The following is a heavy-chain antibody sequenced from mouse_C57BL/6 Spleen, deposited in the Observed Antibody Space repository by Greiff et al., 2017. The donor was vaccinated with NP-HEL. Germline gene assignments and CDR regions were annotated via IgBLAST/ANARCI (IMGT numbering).Heavy chain of an antibody. D-gene: IGHD2-4*01. J-gene: IGHJ4*01. CDR2: ISYDGSN. V-gene: IGHV3-6*01. Sequence: EVQLQESGPGLVKPSQSLSLTCSVTGYSITSGYYWNWIRQFPGNKLEWMGYISYDGSNNYNPSLKNRISITRDTSKNQFFLKLNSVTTEDTATYYCAREGYYDSYYAMDYWGQGTSVTVSS. CDR1: GYSITSGYY. CDR3: AREGYYDSYYAMDY.